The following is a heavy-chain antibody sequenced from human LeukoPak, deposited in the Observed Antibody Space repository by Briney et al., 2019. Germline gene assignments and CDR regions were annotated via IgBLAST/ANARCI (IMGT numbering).Heavy chain of an antibody. CDR3: ARWLAGATSNWFDP. CDR1: GGSISSSSYY. CDR2: IYYSGST. Sequence: PSETLSLTCTVSGGSISSSSYYWGWIRQPPGKGLEWIGSIYYSGSTYYNPSLKSRVTISVDTSKNQFSLKLSSVTAADTAVYYCARWLAGATSNWFDPWGQGTLVTVSS. V-gene: IGHV4-39*01. D-gene: IGHD1-26*01. J-gene: IGHJ5*02.